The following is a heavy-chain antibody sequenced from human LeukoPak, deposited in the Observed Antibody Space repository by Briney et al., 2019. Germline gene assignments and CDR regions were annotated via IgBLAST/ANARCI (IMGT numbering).Heavy chain of an antibody. CDR3: AKGRDYYGSGPTGYDY. Sequence: SGGSLRLSCAASGFTFSNYAMSWVRQAPGKGLEWVSAISGSGGSTYYADSVKGRFTISRDYFKNTLYLQMNSLRAEDTAVYYCAKGRDYYGSGPTGYDYWGQGTLVTVSS. D-gene: IGHD3-10*01. CDR2: ISGSGGST. V-gene: IGHV3-23*01. J-gene: IGHJ4*02. CDR1: GFTFSNYA.